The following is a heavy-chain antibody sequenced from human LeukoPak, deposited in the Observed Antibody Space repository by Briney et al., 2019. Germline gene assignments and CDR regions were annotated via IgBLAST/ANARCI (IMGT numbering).Heavy chain of an antibody. CDR2: INPNSGGT. J-gene: IGHJ6*03. V-gene: IGHV1-2*02. CDR1: GYTFTGYY. Sequence: ASVKVSCKASGYTFTGYYMHWVRQAPGQGLEWMGWINPNSGGTNYAQKFQGRVTMTRDTSISTAYMELSRLRSDDTAVYYCAAAMDYYYYMDVWGKGTTVTVSS. CDR3: AAAMDYYYYMDV. D-gene: IGHD5-18*01.